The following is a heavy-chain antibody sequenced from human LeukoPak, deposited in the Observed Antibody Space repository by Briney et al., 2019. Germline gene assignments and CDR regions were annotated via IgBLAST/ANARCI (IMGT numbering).Heavy chain of an antibody. J-gene: IGHJ3*02. CDR1: GGSISSGSYY. CDR3: ARDSQWLPYSDI. CDR2: IYTSGST. D-gene: IGHD5-12*01. Sequence: PSETLSLTCTVSGGSISSGSYYWSWIRQPAGKGLEWIGRIYTSGSTNYNPSLKSRVTISVDTSKNQFSLKLSSVTAADTAVYYCARDSQWLPYSDIWGQGTMVTVSS. V-gene: IGHV4-61*02.